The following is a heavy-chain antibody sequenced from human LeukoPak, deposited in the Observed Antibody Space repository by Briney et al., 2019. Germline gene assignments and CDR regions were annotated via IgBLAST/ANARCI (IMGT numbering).Heavy chain of an antibody. D-gene: IGHD3-16*01. J-gene: IGHJ4*02. CDR1: GFTFSSSA. CDR3: AKEGWGIDY. CDR2: ISGTSGTT. V-gene: IGHV3-23*01. Sequence: GGSLRLSCAASGFTFSSSAMSWVRQAPGKGLGWVSAISGTSGTTYYADSVKGRFTISRDNSKNTLYLQMNSLRAEDTAVYYCAKEGWGIDYWGQGTLVTVSS.